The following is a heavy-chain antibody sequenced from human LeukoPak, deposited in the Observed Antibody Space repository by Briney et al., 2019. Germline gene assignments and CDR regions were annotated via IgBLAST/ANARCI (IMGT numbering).Heavy chain of an antibody. D-gene: IGHD4-23*01. CDR3: ATAPTVDYFDY. J-gene: IGHJ4*02. Sequence: PSETLSLTCTVSGGSISSGGYYWSWIRQHPGKGLEWIGYIYYSGSTYYNPSLKSRVTISVDTSKNQFSLKLSSVAAADTAVYYCATAPTVDYFDYWGQGTLVTVSS. CDR1: GGSISSGGYY. V-gene: IGHV4-31*03. CDR2: IYYSGST.